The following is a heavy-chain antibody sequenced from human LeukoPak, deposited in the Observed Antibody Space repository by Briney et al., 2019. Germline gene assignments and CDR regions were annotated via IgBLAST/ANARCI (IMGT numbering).Heavy chain of an antibody. CDR2: IIPIFGTA. J-gene: IGHJ5*02. Sequence: SVKVSCKASGGTFSSYTISWVRQAPGQGLEWMGGIIPIFGTANYAQKFQGRVTITADESTSTAYMELSSLRSEDTAVYYCAREYCSSTSCTGKFDPWGQGTLVTVSS. CDR1: GGTFSSYT. D-gene: IGHD2-2*01. CDR3: AREYCSSTSCTGKFDP. V-gene: IGHV1-69*13.